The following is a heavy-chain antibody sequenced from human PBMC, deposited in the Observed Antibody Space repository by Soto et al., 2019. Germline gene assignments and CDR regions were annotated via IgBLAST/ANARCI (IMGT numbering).Heavy chain of an antibody. CDR2: ISHDGNNK. CDR1: GFAFSSYG. Sequence: GGSLRLSCAASGFAFSSYGMHWVRQAPGKGLEWVAVISHDGNNKYYADSVKGRFTISRDNSKNTLFLQMSSLGVEDTAVFYCAGGLGVGVLYYRMNVWDQGPRSPSA. J-gene: IGHJ6*02. CDR3: AGGLGVGVLYYRMNV. V-gene: IGHV3-30*03. D-gene: IGHD3-3*01.